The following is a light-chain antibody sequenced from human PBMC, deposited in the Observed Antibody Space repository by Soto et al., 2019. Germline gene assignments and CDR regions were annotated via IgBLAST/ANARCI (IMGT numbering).Light chain of an antibody. CDR2: DAF. CDR3: QQRSNWRSLT. CDR1: QSVSSY. Sequence: EIVLTQSPGTLSLSPGERATLSCRASQSVSSYLGWYQQKPGQAPRLLIYDAFNRATGIPARFSGSGSGTDFTLTISSLEPEDFAVYYCQQRSNWRSLTFGGGTKVESK. J-gene: IGKJ4*01. V-gene: IGKV3-11*01.